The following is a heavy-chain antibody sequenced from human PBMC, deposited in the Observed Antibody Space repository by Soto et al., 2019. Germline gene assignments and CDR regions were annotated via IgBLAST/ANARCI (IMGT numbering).Heavy chain of an antibody. CDR2: IYYIGNT. J-gene: IGHJ4*02. V-gene: IGHV4-31*02. Sequence: WTWIRQHPGEALDWIGYIYYIGNTYYNPSLESRITISVDTSKNQFSLRLSSVTAADTAVYYCARDLRSNGFGEYYFDYWGQGALVTVSS. CDR3: ARDLRSNGFGEYYFDY. D-gene: IGHD3-10*01.